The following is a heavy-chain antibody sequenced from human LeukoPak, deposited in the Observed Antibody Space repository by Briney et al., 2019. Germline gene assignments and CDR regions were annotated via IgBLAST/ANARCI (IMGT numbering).Heavy chain of an antibody. D-gene: IGHD1-26*01. CDR1: GFTSDDYT. V-gene: IGHV3-43*01. Sequence: GGSLRLSCAASGFTSDDYTMHWVRQAPGKGLEWVSLISWDGDSPYYADSVKGRFTISRDNSKNSLYLKMNSLRTEDTALYYCAKGAGGSYPGAYYFDYWGQGTLVTVSS. CDR2: ISWDGDSP. J-gene: IGHJ4*02. CDR3: AKGAGGSYPGAYYFDY.